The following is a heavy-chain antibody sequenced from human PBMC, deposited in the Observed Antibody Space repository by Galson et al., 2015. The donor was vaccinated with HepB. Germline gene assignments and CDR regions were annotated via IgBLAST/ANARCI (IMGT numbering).Heavy chain of an antibody. CDR3: ARDRLAYCGGDCYSTLDY. V-gene: IGHV3-33*01. D-gene: IGHD2-21*02. CDR1: GFTFSSYG. J-gene: IGHJ4*02. Sequence: SLRLSCAASGFTFSSYGMHWVRQAPGKGLEWVAVIRYDGSNKYYADSVKGRFTISRDNSKNTLYLQMNSLRAEDTAVYYCARDRLAYCGGDCYSTLDYWGQGTLVTVSS. CDR2: IRYDGSNK.